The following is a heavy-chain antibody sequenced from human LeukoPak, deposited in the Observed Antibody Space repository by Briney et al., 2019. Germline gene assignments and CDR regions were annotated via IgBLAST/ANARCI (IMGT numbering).Heavy chain of an antibody. D-gene: IGHD3-3*01. Sequence: PGGSLRLSCAASGFTFSDYYMSWIRQAPGKGLEWVSYISSSGSTIYYADSVKGRFTISRDNAKNSLYLQMNSLRAEDTAVYYCADDPMYYDERNDAFDIWGQGTMVTVSS. V-gene: IGHV3-11*01. CDR3: ADDPMYYDERNDAFDI. J-gene: IGHJ3*02. CDR1: GFTFSDYY. CDR2: ISSSGSTI.